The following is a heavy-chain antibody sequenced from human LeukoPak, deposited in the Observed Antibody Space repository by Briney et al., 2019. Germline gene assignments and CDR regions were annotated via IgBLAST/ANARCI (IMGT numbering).Heavy chain of an antibody. CDR1: GYTFNTYG. CDR3: ARDKRGYSSGWYAY. J-gene: IGHJ4*02. Sequence: ASVKVSCKASGYTFNTYGISWVRQAPGQGLEWMGWISAYNGNTNYAQKLRGRVTMTTDTSTSTAYMELRSLRSDDTAVYYCARDKRGYSSGWYAYWGQGTLVTVSS. V-gene: IGHV1-18*01. CDR2: ISAYNGNT. D-gene: IGHD6-19*01.